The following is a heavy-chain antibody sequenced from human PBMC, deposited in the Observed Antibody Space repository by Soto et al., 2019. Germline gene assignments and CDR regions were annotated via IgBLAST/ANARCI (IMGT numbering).Heavy chain of an antibody. Sequence: GGSLRLSCAASGFTFDDYAMHWVRQAPGKGLEWVSGISWNSGSIGYADSVKGRFTISRDNAKNSLYLQMNSLRAEDTALYYCAKGHGYYYDSSGYYPNPTFDIWGQGTMVTVSS. D-gene: IGHD3-22*01. CDR1: GFTFDDYA. CDR3: AKGHGYYYDSSGYYPNPTFDI. V-gene: IGHV3-9*01. CDR2: ISWNSGSI. J-gene: IGHJ3*02.